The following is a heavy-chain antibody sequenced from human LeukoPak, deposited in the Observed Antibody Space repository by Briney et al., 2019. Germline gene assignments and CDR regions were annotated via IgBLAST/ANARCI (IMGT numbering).Heavy chain of an antibody. CDR2: IIPIFGSA. D-gene: IGHD5-12*01. V-gene: IGHV1-69*13. CDR3: ARVGDDIVAGGSWFDP. J-gene: IGHJ5*02. CDR1: GYTFTGYY. Sequence: SVKVSCKASGYTFTGYYMHWVRQAPGQGLEWMGGIIPIFGSANYAQNFQGRVTITADESTTTAYMELSSLRSEDTAVYYCARVGDDIVAGGSWFDPWGQGTLVTVSS.